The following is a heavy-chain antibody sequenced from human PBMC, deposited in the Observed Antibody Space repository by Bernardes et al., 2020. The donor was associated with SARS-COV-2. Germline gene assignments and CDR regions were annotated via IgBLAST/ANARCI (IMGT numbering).Heavy chain of an antibody. J-gene: IGHJ3*02. V-gene: IGHV4-59*01. CDR1: GVSISGYY. D-gene: IGHD6-6*01. CDR2: IYYSGST. Sequence: SETLSLTCTVSGVSISGYYWSWIRQPPGKGLEYIGYIYYSGSTNSNPSLKSRVTISADTSKNQLSLKLSSVTAADTAVYYCARVSIGARPAFDIWGQGTLVTVSS. CDR3: ARVSIGARPAFDI.